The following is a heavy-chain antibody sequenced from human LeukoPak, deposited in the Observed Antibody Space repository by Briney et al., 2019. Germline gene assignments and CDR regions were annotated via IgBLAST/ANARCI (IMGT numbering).Heavy chain of an antibody. CDR2: ISGSGGST. V-gene: IGHV3-23*01. J-gene: IGHJ4*02. CDR1: GLTFSSYA. D-gene: IGHD6-13*01. Sequence: PGGSLRLSCAASGLTFSSYAMSWVGQAPGKALEWVSAISGSGGSTYYADSVKGRFTISRDNSKNTLYLQMNSLRAEDTAVYYCAKGVGSWNPYYFDYWGQGTLVTVSS. CDR3: AKGVGSWNPYYFDY.